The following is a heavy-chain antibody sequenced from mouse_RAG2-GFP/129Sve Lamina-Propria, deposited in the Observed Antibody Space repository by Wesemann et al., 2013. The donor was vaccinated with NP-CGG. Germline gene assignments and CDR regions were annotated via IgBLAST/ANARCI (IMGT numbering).Heavy chain of an antibody. CDR3: GRDDGYYGGFAY. Sequence: NGGTNYNEKFKSKATLTVDKSSSTAYMQPGSLTSEDSAVYYCGRDDGYYGGFAYWGQGTLVTVSA. CDR2: NGGT. D-gene: IGHD2-3*01. J-gene: IGHJ3*01. V-gene: IGHV1-53*01.